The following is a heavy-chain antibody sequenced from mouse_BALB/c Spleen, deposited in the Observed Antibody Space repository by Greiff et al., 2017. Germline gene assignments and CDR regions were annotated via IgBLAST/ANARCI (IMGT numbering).Heavy chain of an antibody. J-gene: IGHJ2*01. CDR3: AHYGYDAPFDY. CDR2: ISYSGST. V-gene: IGHV3-2*02. Sequence: EVKLQESGPGLVKPSQSLSLTCTVTGYSITSDYAWNWIRQFPGNKLEWMGYISYSGSTSYNPSLKSRISITRDTSKNQFFLQLNSVTTEDTATYYCAHYGYDAPFDYWGQGTTLTVSS. CDR1: GYSITSDYA. D-gene: IGHD2-2*01.